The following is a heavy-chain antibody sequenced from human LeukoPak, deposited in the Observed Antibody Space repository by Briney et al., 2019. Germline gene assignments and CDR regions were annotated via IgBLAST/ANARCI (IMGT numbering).Heavy chain of an antibody. CDR1: GFTFSRYA. CDR2: ISGSDAGT. V-gene: IGHV3-23*01. Sequence: GGSLRLSCAASGFTFSRYAMSWVRQIPGKGLEWFSAISGSDAGTYYADSVKGRFPISRDNSKNTLYLQMNRLRAEDTAVYYCASYCSSTSCPPGAFDIWGQGTMVTVSS. D-gene: IGHD2-2*01. CDR3: ASYCSSTSCPPGAFDI. J-gene: IGHJ3*02.